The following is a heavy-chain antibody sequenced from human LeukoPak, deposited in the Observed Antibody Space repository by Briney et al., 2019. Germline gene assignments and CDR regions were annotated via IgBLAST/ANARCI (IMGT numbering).Heavy chain of an antibody. D-gene: IGHD6-13*01. CDR2: INHSGST. J-gene: IGHJ4*02. Sequence: SATLSLTCAVYGGSFSGYYWSWIRQPPGKGLEWIGEINHSGSTNYKPPLKSRVTVSVDTSKNQFSLKLSSVTAADTAVYYCAAADPGRYFDYWGQGTLVTVSS. CDR1: GGSFSGYY. V-gene: IGHV4-34*01. CDR3: AAADPGRYFDY.